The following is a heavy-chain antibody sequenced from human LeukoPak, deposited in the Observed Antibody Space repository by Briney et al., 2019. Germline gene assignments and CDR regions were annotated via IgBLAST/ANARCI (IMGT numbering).Heavy chain of an antibody. J-gene: IGHJ4*02. Sequence: QTGGSLRLSCAASGFTFDDYAMHWVRQAPGKGLEWVSGISWNSGSIGYADSVKGRFTISRDNAKNSLYLQMNSLRAEDTALYYCAKDKNKSGSGGFDDWGQGTLVTVSS. CDR1: GFTFDDYA. V-gene: IGHV3-9*01. CDR3: AKDKNKSGSGGFDD. D-gene: IGHD2/OR15-2a*01. CDR2: ISWNSGSI.